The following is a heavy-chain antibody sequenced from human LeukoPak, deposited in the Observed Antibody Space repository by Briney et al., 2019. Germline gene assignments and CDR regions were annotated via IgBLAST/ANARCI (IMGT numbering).Heavy chain of an antibody. D-gene: IGHD2-2*01. CDR1: GYTFTSYD. J-gene: IGHJ4*02. Sequence: ASVKVSCKASGYTFTSYDISWVRQAPGQGLEWMGYISGYNGNTIYAQKVQDRVTMTTDTSTSTAYMELRSLRSDDTAVYYCARWGGTYQTYFDYWGQGTLVTVSP. V-gene: IGHV1-18*01. CDR3: ARWGGTYQTYFDY. CDR2: ISGYNGNT.